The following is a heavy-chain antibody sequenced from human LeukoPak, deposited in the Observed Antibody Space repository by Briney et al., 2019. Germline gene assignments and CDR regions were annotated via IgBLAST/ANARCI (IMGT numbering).Heavy chain of an antibody. D-gene: IGHD3-3*01. CDR1: GGSLSSYY. Sequence: SETLSLTCTVSGGSLSSYYWSWIRQPAGKGLEWIGRIYTSGSTNYNPSLKSRVTMSVDTSKNQFSLKLSSVTAADTAVYYCARVQADYDFWSALDYWGQGTLVTVSP. CDR2: IYTSGST. V-gene: IGHV4-4*07. J-gene: IGHJ4*02. CDR3: ARVQADYDFWSALDY.